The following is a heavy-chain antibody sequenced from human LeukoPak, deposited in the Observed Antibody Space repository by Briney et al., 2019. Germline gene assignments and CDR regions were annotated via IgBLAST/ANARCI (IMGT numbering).Heavy chain of an antibody. CDR2: IRYDGSNK. D-gene: IGHD5-12*01. J-gene: IGHJ4*02. CDR1: GFTFNSYG. Sequence: GGSLRLSCTPSGFTFNSYGIHWVRQAPGKGLEWVAFIRYDGSNKYYVDSVRGRFTISRDNSKNTLYLQMNSLRPEDTAVYYCAKDSGYRLPRGTFDYWGQGTLVTVSS. V-gene: IGHV3-30*02. CDR3: AKDSGYRLPRGTFDY.